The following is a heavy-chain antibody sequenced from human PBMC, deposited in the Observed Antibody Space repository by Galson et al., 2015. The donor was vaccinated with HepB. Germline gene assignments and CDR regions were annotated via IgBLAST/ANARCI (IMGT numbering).Heavy chain of an antibody. D-gene: IGHD6-13*01. CDR3: AREGIAASTNPVDY. CDR2: FTPIFGTA. Sequence: SVKVSCKASGGTFSTHAMSWVRQAPGQGLEWMGGFTPIFGTAKYAQKFQGRLTITADESTSTVYMELSSLRFEDTAVYYCAREGIAASTNPVDYWGQGTLVTVSS. CDR1: GGTFSTHA. J-gene: IGHJ4*02. V-gene: IGHV1-69*13.